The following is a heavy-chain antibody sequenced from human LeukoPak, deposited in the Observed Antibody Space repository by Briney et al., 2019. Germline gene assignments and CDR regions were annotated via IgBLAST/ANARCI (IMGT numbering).Heavy chain of an antibody. CDR1: GFTFSSYA. Sequence: GGSLRLSCAASGFTFSSYAMTWVRQAPGKGLEWVSGISGSGGNTYYADSVKGRFTISRDNSKNSLYLQMNSLRAEDTAVYYCARSRGSGWLFDYWGQGTLVTVSS. V-gene: IGHV3-23*01. CDR2: ISGSGGNT. D-gene: IGHD6-19*01. J-gene: IGHJ4*02. CDR3: ARSRGSGWLFDY.